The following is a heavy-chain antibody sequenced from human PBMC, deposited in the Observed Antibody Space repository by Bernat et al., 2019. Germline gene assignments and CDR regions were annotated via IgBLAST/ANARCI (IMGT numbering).Heavy chain of an antibody. CDR2: INHCGST. CDR3: ARGTCSGGSCYTYYYYYYYMDV. V-gene: IGHV4-34*01. J-gene: IGHJ6*03. Sequence: QVQLQQWGAGLLKPSETLSLTCAVYGGSFSGYYWSWIRQPPGKGLEWIGEINHCGSTNYNPSLKSRVTISVDTSKNQFSLKLSSVTAADTAVYYCARGTCSGGSCYTYYYYYYYMDVWGKGTTVTVSS. CDR1: GGSFSGYY. D-gene: IGHD2-15*01.